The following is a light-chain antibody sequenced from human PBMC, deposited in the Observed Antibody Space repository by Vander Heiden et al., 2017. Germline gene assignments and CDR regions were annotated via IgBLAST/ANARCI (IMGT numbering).Light chain of an antibody. CDR2: AAV. Sequence: IQMTHSPPSLSASVGDRVTITCRASESISRYLNWYQQKPGKAPNLLLQAAVTLQSGVPSRFSGSGSDIDFTLTISGLQPEDSATYFCQQSYSLPRTFGLGTKVEI. V-gene: IGKV1-39*01. CDR1: ESISRY. CDR3: QQSYSLPRT. J-gene: IGKJ2*01.